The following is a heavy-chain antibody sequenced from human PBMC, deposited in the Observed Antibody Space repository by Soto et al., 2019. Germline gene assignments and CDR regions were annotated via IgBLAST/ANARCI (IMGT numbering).Heavy chain of an antibody. CDR1: GGTFSSYA. Sequence: ASVKVSCKASGGTFSSYAISWVRQAPGQGLEWMGWISAYNGNTNYAQKLQGRVTMTTDTSTSTAYMELRSLRSDDTAVYYCARAERSGWYGGERYYFDYWCQGTLVTVSS. CDR3: ARAERSGWYGGERYYFDY. D-gene: IGHD6-19*01. CDR2: ISAYNGNT. V-gene: IGHV1-18*01. J-gene: IGHJ4*02.